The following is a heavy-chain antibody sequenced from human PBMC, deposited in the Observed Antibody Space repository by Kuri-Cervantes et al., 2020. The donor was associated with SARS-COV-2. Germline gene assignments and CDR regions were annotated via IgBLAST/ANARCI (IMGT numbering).Heavy chain of an antibody. Sequence: GSLRLSCAVSGGSFNGHYWTWIRQPPGKGLEWIGQINHGGDASYNPSLKRRVTISVDMFKIRFSLKLSSVTAADTAVYYCARERGVSGGFGIPVAGTPFFYYILDVWGQGTTATFPS. V-gene: IGHV4-34*01. CDR2: INHGGDA. D-gene: IGHD6-19*01. CDR3: ARERGVSGGFGIPVAGTPFFYYILDV. J-gene: IGHJ6*02. CDR1: GGSFNGHY.